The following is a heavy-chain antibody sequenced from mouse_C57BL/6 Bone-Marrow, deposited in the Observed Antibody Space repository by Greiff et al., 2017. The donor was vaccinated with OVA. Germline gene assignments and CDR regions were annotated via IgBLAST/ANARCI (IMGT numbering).Heavy chain of an antibody. CDR1: GFSLTSYG. CDR2: IWSGGST. Sequence: VKLQESGPGLVQPSQSLSITCTVSGFSLTSYGVHWVRQSPGKGLEWLGVIWSGGSTDYNAAFMSRLSITKDNSKGQVFFKMNSLQADDTAIYYCAKNWDGYFDVWGTGTTVTVSS. J-gene: IGHJ1*03. CDR3: AKNWDGYFDV. V-gene: IGHV2-5*01. D-gene: IGHD4-1*01.